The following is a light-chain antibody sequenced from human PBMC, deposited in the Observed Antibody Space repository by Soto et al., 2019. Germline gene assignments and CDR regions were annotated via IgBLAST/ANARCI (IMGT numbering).Light chain of an antibody. V-gene: IGLV2-14*01. CDR2: EVT. CDR1: SSDVGFYDY. Sequence: QSVLTQPASVSGSPGQSITISCTGTSSDVGFYDYVSWFQQYPGKAPRLIIYEVTNRPSGVSNRFSGSKSGYTASLAISGLQPEDEADYYCSSYTTSDTLVFGGGTKLTVL. J-gene: IGLJ2*01. CDR3: SSYTTSDTLV.